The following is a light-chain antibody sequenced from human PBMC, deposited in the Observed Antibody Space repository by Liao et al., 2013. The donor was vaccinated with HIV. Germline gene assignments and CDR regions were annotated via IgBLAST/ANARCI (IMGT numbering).Light chain of an antibody. V-gene: IGLV3-1*01. CDR2: ENN. CDR1: DLGNKF. Sequence: SYDLTQPPSLSVSPGQTASITCSGDDLGNKFVCWFQQKPGQSPILVMYENNQRPSGIPERFSGSNSGSTATLTISGTQAVDEADYYCQTWDSTTSAYVFGTGTKVTVI. J-gene: IGLJ1*01. CDR3: QTWDSTTSAYV.